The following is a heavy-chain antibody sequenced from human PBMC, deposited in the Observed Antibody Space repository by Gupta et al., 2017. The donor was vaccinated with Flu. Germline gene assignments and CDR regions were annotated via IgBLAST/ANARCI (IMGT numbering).Heavy chain of an antibody. V-gene: IGHV3-74*01. D-gene: IGHD4-17*01. CDR2: INPDGTTT. J-gene: IGHJ5*02. CDR3: AISPTYGAGP. Sequence: VQLVASGGGLAQPGGSLRLSCAASGFTFSNYWMYWVRQVPGRGLVWVSRINPDGTTTTYADSVRGRFTISRDNVKNTLYLQMDSLRAEDTALYYCAISPTYGAGPWGQGIPVTVSS. CDR1: GFTFSNYW.